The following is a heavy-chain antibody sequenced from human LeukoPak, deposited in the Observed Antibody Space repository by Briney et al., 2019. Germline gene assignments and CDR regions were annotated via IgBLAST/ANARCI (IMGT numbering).Heavy chain of an antibody. CDR3: ARVGSAYDFWSGSDDAFDI. CDR1: GGSISSSNW. V-gene: IGHV4-4*02. J-gene: IGHJ3*02. D-gene: IGHD3-3*01. CDR2: IYHSGST. Sequence: RPSETLSLTCAVSGGSISSSNWWSWVRQPPGKGLEWIGEIYHSGSTNYNPSLKSRVTISVDKSKNQFSLKLSSVTAADTAVYYCARVGSAYDFWSGSDDAFDIWGQGTMVTVSS.